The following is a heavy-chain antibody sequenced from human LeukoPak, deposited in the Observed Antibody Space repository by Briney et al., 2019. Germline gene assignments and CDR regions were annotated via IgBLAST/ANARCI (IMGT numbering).Heavy chain of an antibody. V-gene: IGHV3-21*01. D-gene: IGHD6-19*01. CDR3: ARDPLYSSGWYAFDY. CDR1: GFTFSSYS. Sequence: GGSLRLSCAASGFTFSSYSMNWVRQAPGKGLEWVSSISSSSSYIYYADPVKGRFTISRDNAKNSLYLQMNSLRAEDTAVYYCARDPLYSSGWYAFDYWGQGTLVTVSS. CDR2: ISSSSSYI. J-gene: IGHJ4*02.